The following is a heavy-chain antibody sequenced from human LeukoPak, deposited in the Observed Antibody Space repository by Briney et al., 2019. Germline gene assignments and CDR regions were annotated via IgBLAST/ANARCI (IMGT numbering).Heavy chain of an antibody. Sequence: ASVKVSCKASGYTFTGYYMHWVRQAPEQGLEWMGWINPNSGGTNYAQKFQGRVTMTRDTSISTAYMELSRLRSDDTAVYYCARVPSGYYDSSGYYPDAFDIWGQGTMVTVSS. D-gene: IGHD3-22*01. J-gene: IGHJ3*02. CDR3: ARVPSGYYDSSGYYPDAFDI. V-gene: IGHV1-2*02. CDR2: INPNSGGT. CDR1: GYTFTGYY.